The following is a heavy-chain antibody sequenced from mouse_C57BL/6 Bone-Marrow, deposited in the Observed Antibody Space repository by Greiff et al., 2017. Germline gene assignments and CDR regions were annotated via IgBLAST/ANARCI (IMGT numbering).Heavy chain of an antibody. CDR1: GFTFSDYY. D-gene: IGHD4-1*01. CDR3: ARANWAFDY. Sequence: EVKVVESEGGLVQPGSSMKLSCTASGFTFSDYYMAWVRQVPEKGLEWVANINYDGSSTYYLDSLKSRFIISRDNAKNILYLQMSSLKSEDTATYYCARANWAFDYWGKGTTLTVSS. CDR2: INYDGSST. V-gene: IGHV5-16*01. J-gene: IGHJ2*01.